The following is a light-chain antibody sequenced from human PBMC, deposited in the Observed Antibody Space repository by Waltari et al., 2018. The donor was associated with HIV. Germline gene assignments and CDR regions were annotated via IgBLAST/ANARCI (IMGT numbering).Light chain of an antibody. J-gene: IGLJ3*02. CDR2: RNN. V-gene: IGLV1-47*01. CDR3: AAWDDSLSGWV. CDR1: SSTIGSNY. Sequence: QSMLTQPPSASGTPGQRVTISCSGSSSTIGSNYVYWYQQVPGTAPKLLIYRNNQRPSGAPDRFSGSKSGTAASLAISGLRSEDEADYYCAAWDDSLSGWVFGGGTKLTVL.